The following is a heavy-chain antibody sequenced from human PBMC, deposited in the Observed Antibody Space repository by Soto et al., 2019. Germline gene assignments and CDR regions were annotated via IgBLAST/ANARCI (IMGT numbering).Heavy chain of an antibody. J-gene: IGHJ4*02. CDR3: AKDKDERYFDSVDY. D-gene: IGHD3-9*01. CDR1: GFTFSSYA. Sequence: EVQLLESGGGLVQPGGSLRLSCAASGFTFSSYAMSGVRQAPGKGLEWVAAVSGSGGSTYYADSVKGRFTISRDNSKNTLSLQMNSLRAEDTAVYYCAKDKDERYFDSVDYWGQGTLVTVSS. CDR2: VSGSGGST. V-gene: IGHV3-23*01.